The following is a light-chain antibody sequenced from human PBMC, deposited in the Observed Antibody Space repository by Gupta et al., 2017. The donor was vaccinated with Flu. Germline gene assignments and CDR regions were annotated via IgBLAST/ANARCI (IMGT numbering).Light chain of an antibody. V-gene: IGLV3-19*01. CDR2: AKN. CDR3: NSRDSTDNHQAV. Sequence: TIRITCTRGSVSNSYASWYQQKPGQAPVLVIYAKNIRPSGVPDRFSGSSSGNTASLTITGAQAEEEADYYCNSRDSTDNHQAVFGGGTKLTVL. CDR1: SVSNSY. J-gene: IGLJ2*01.